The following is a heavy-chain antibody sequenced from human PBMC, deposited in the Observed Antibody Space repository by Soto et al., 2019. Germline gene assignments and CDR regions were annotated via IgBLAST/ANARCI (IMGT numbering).Heavy chain of an antibody. Sequence: PSETLSLTCAVYGGSFSRYYWSWIRQPPGKGLEWIGEINHSGSTNYNPSLKSRVTISVDTSKNQFSLKLSSVTAADTAVYYCAREVIYFDYWGQGTLVTVSS. J-gene: IGHJ4*02. CDR3: AREVIYFDY. CDR1: GGSFSRYY. V-gene: IGHV4-34*01. D-gene: IGHD4-4*01. CDR2: INHSGST.